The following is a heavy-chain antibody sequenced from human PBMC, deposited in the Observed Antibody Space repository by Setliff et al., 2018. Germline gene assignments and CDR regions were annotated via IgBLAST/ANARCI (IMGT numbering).Heavy chain of an antibody. CDR3: ARGRTTVTFDY. CDR1: GYSISSGYI. V-gene: IGHV4-38-2*02. Sequence: SETLSLTCTVSGYSISSGYIWGWIRQPPGKGLEWVGNIGHTGSINYNPSLKSRLTISRDTSKNQVSLKLNSVTAADTAVYYCARGRTTVTFDYWGQGTLVTVSS. J-gene: IGHJ4*02. D-gene: IGHD4-17*01. CDR2: IGHTGSI.